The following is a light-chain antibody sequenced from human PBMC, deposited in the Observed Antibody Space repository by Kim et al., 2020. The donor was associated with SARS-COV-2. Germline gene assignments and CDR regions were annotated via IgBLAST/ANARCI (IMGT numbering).Light chain of an antibody. CDR1: QGFASS. J-gene: IGKJ2*01. CDR2: AAS. V-gene: IGKV1-16*01. Sequence: DIQMTQSPSSLSASVGDRVTITCRASQGFASSLDWFQQKPGKAPKSLIYAASDLQLGVPTRFRGSGSGTEFTLTITNLQPEDVATYYCLQYDDYPFTFGQGTKLEI. CDR3: LQYDDYPFT.